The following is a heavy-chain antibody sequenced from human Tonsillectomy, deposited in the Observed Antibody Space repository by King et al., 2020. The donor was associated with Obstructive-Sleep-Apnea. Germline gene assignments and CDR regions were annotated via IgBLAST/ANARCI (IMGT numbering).Heavy chain of an antibody. J-gene: IGHJ3*02. CDR2: ISYYGSNK. CDR1: GFTFSSYA. CDR3: AKTRMVRGVGDAFDI. Sequence: VQLVESGGGVVQPGRSLRLSCAASGFTFSSYAMHWVRQAPGKGLEWVAVISYYGSNKYYADSVKGRFTISRDNSKNTLYLQMNSLRAEDTAVYYCAKTRMVRGVGDAFDIWGQGTMVTVSS. V-gene: IGHV3-30-3*01. D-gene: IGHD3-10*01.